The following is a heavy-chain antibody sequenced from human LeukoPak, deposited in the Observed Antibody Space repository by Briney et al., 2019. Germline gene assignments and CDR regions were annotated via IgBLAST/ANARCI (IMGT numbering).Heavy chain of an antibody. Sequence: AXXKVSCKASGYTFTGYYMHWVRQAPGQGLEWMGRINPNSGATNYAQKFQVRVTMNRDTSISTAYMELSRLRSDDTAVYYCARDHGSNFDYWGQGTLVTVSS. D-gene: IGHD6-25*01. CDR3: ARDHGSNFDY. J-gene: IGHJ4*02. V-gene: IGHV1-2*06. CDR1: GYTFTGYY. CDR2: INPNSGAT.